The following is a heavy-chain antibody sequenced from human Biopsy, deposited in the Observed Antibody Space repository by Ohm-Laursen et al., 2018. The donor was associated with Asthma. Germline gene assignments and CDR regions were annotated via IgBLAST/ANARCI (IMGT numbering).Heavy chain of an antibody. V-gene: IGHV4-39*02. J-gene: IGHJ5*02. CDR1: NGSISSNFYY. D-gene: IGHD3-22*01. CDR3: ARDLSFYDSSGYYRRWFDP. Sequence: SETLSLTCTVSNGSISSNFYYWGWIRQPPGKGLEWVGSIHKNGIGYYKSSLKSRLTISVDTFKNQFSLKVTSVTAADTAVYYCARDLSFYDSSGYYRRWFDPWGQGTLVTVSS. CDR2: IHKNGIG.